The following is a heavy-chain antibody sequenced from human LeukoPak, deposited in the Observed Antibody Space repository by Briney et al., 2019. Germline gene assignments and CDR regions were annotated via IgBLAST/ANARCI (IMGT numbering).Heavy chain of an antibody. D-gene: IGHD3-10*01. J-gene: IGHJ6*03. CDR3: AKGHGAGSYTTYYYMDV. CDR1: GFTFNSYW. V-gene: IGHV3-7*03. CDR2: IKTDGSEK. Sequence: PWGSLRLSCAASGFTFNSYWMSWVRQAPGTGPEWVANIKTDGSEKYYADSVKGRFTISRDNAKNSLYLQMNSLRAEDTALYYCAKGHGAGSYTTYYYMDVWGKGTTVTISS.